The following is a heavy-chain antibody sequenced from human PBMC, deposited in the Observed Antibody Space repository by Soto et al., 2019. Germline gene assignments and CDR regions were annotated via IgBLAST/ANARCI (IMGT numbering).Heavy chain of an antibody. Sequence: SETLSLTCTVSGGSISSGGYYWGWIRQPPGKGLEWIGSIYYSGRTYYNPSLKSRLTMSVDTSKNQFSLKLTSVTAADTAVYYCAGRHTYYYDASSYPPMEFDSDYWGQGTLVTVSS. CDR1: GGSISSGGYY. CDR2: IYYSGRT. V-gene: IGHV4-39*01. D-gene: IGHD3-22*01. CDR3: AGRHTYYYDASSYPPMEFDSDY. J-gene: IGHJ4*02.